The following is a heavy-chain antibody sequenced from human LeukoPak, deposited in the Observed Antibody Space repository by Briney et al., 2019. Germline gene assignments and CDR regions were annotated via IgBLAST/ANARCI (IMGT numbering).Heavy chain of an antibody. CDR3: ARRIMGATGFDY. CDR1: GGSFSGYY. V-gene: IGHV4-34*01. D-gene: IGHD1-26*01. Sequence: PSETLSLTSAVYGGSFSGYYWSWIRQPPGKGLEWIGEINHSGSTNYNPSLKSRVTISVDTSKNQFSLKLSSVTAADTAVYYCARRIMGATGFDYWGQGTLVTVSS. CDR2: INHSGST. J-gene: IGHJ4*02.